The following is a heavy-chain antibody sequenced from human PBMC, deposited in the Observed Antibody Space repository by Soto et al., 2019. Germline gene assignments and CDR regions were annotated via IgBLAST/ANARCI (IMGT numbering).Heavy chain of an antibody. CDR3: LSDSVPLPTDAFDI. V-gene: IGHV4-4*07. CDR1: GGSISSYY. CDR2: IYTSGST. Sequence: SETLSLTCTVSGGSISSYYWSWIRQPAGKGLEWIGRIYTSGSTNYNPSLKSRVTLSVDTPTNQFSLNLSSLTAAADPAVSYSLSDSVPLPTDAFDIWGQGTMVTVSS. J-gene: IGHJ3*02.